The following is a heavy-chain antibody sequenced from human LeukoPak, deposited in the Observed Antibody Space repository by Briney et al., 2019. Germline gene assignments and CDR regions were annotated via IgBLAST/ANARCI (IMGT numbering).Heavy chain of an antibody. Sequence: SETLSLTCAVYGGSFSGYYWSWIRQPPGKGLEWIGEINHSGSTNYNPSLKSRVTISVDTSKNQFSLKLSSVTAADTAVYYCASPDRRGYSYGGDAFDIWGQGTMVTVSS. J-gene: IGHJ3*02. D-gene: IGHD5-18*01. V-gene: IGHV4-34*01. CDR3: ASPDRRGYSYGGDAFDI. CDR2: INHSGST. CDR1: GGSFSGYY.